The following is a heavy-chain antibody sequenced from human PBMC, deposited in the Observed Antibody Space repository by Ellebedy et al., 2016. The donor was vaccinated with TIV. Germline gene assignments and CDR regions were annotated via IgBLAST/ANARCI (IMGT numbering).Heavy chain of an antibody. J-gene: IGHJ6*02. Sequence: GESLKISCAASGFTFNMYSMNWVRQAPGKGLEWVSSISSSGTYIYYADSVKGRFTISRDNAKNSLDLQMNSLRAEDTAVYYCTRDQDLYYGMDVWGQGTTVTVSS. CDR1: GFTFNMYS. CDR2: ISSSGTYI. V-gene: IGHV3-21*01. CDR3: TRDQDLYYGMDV.